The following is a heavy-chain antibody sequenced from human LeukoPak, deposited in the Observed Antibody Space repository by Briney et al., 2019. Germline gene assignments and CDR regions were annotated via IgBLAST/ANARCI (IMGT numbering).Heavy chain of an antibody. CDR1: GYTFTSYD. D-gene: IGHD6-19*01. V-gene: IGHV1-8*01. Sequence: GASVKVSCKASGYTFTSYDINWVRQATGQGLEWMGWMNPNSGNTGYAQKFQGRVTMTRDTSISTAYMELSRLRSDDTAVYYRATRIAVAGFDYWGQGTLVTVSS. CDR3: ATRIAVAGFDY. J-gene: IGHJ4*02. CDR2: MNPNSGNT.